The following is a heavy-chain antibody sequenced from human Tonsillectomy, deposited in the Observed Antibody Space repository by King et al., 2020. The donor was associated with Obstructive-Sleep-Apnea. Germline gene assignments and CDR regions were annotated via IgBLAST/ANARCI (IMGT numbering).Heavy chain of an antibody. CDR2: ISVHASDT. D-gene: IGHD3-16*01. Sequence: QLVQSGAEVKKSGASVKASCKASGYNFASYGISWLRQAPGQGLEWMGWISVHASDTKYGQKFQGRVTMTADTSTSTVYMEVRSLRSDDAAIYYCARDGLDQIHMRWESYTWFGTCGQGTLVTVSS. J-gene: IGHJ5*02. CDR1: GYNFASYG. CDR3: ARDGLDQIHMRWESYTWFGT. V-gene: IGHV1-18*01.